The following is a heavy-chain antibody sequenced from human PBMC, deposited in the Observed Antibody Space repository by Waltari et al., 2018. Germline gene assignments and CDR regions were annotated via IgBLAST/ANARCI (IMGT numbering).Heavy chain of an antibody. CDR2: VDPEDGET. Sequence: EVQLVQSGAEVKKPGATVKISCKVSGYTFTDYYMHWVQQAPGKGLEWMGLVDPEDGETRYAEKFQGRVTITADTSTDTAYMELSSLRSEDTAVYYCATYREYYYDSSGYYVGAFDIWGQGTMVTVSS. D-gene: IGHD3-22*01. J-gene: IGHJ3*02. V-gene: IGHV1-69-2*01. CDR1: GYTFTDYY. CDR3: ATYREYYYDSSGYYVGAFDI.